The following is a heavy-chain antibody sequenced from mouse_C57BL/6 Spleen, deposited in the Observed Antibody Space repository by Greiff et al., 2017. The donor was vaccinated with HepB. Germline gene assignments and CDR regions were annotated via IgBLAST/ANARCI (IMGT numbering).Heavy chain of an antibody. V-gene: IGHV1-55*01. Sequence: QVQLQQPGAELVKPGASVKMSCKASGYTFTSYWITWVKQRPGQGLEWIGDIYPGSGSTNYNEKFKSKATLTVDTSSSTAYMQLSSLTSEDSAVYYCAREGIYDGYYYDMYYLDYWGQGTTLTVSS. CDR3: AREGIYDGYYYDMYYLDY. CDR1: GYTFTSYW. D-gene: IGHD2-3*01. J-gene: IGHJ2*01. CDR2: IYPGSGST.